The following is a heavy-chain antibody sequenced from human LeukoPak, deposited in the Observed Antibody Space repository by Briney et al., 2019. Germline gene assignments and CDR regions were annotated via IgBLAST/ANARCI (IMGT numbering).Heavy chain of an antibody. CDR3: AGSPIGYGMDV. CDR1: GGSFSGYY. J-gene: IGHJ6*02. Sequence: SETLSLTCAVYGGSFSGYYWSWIRQPPGKGLEWIGEIYHSGSTNYIQSLKSRVTISVDKSKNQFSLKLTSVTAADTAVYYCAGSPIGYGMDVWGQGTTVTVSS. CDR2: IYHSGST. V-gene: IGHV4-34*01.